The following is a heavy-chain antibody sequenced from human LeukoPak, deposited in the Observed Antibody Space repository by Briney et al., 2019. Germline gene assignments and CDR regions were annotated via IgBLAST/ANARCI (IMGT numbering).Heavy chain of an antibody. V-gene: IGHV3-30-3*01. CDR2: ISYDGTNK. J-gene: IGHJ4*02. CDR3: ARGSWRLVRGAASFEF. CDR1: GFTFSSYA. Sequence: GGSLRLSCAASGFTFSSYAMHWVRQAAGKGLEWVAIISYDGTNKDYADSVKGRFTISRDNYKNTLYLQMNSLRTEDTAVYYCARGSWRLVRGAASFEFWGQGALVTVSS. D-gene: IGHD3-10*01.